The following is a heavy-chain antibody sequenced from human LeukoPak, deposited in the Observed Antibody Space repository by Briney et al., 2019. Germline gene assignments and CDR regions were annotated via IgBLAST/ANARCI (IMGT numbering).Heavy chain of an antibody. CDR2: IYYSGST. V-gene: IGHV4-39*07. Sequence: PSETLSLTCTVSGGSISSSSYYWGWVRQPPGKGLEWIGSIYYSGSTYYNPSLKSRVTISVDTSKNQFSLKLSSVTAADTAVYYCARRITMVRGVIITYYFDYWGQGTLVTVSS. J-gene: IGHJ4*02. CDR1: GGSISSSSYY. CDR3: ARRITMVRGVIITYYFDY. D-gene: IGHD3-10*01.